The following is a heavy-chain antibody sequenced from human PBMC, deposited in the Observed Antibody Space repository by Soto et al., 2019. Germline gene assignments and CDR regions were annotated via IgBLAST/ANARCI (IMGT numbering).Heavy chain of an antibody. CDR3: ARDRFSPEYVAYYGMDV. V-gene: IGHV1-2*04. Sequence: GASVKVSCKASGYTFTGYYMHWVRQAPGQGLEWMGWINPNSGGTNYAQKFQGWVTMTRDTSISTAYMELSRLRSDDTAVYYCARDRFSPEYVAYYGMDVWGQGTTVTVSS. D-gene: IGHD3-3*01. CDR1: GYTFTGYY. CDR2: INPNSGGT. J-gene: IGHJ6*02.